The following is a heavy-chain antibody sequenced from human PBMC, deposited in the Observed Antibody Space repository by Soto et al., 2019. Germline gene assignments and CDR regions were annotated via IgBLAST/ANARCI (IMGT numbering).Heavy chain of an antibody. J-gene: IGHJ4*02. V-gene: IGHV1-69*13. CDR1: GGTFSSYA. Sequence: SVKVSCKASGGTFSSYAISWVRQAPGQGLEWMGGIIPIFGTANYAQKFQGRVTITADESTSTAYMELSSLRSEDTAVYYCARVFDHDYVWGSYRYGFDYWGQGTLVTVSS. CDR3: ARVFDHDYVWGSYRYGFDY. CDR2: IIPIFGTA. D-gene: IGHD3-16*02.